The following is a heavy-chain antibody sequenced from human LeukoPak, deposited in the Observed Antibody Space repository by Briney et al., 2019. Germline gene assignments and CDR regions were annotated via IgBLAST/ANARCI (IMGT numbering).Heavy chain of an antibody. D-gene: IGHD3-10*01. CDR3: ARESRNGSSMDV. CDR2: INHSGST. CDR1: GGSISSSGYY. V-gene: IGHV4-39*07. J-gene: IGHJ6*01. Sequence: SETLSLTCTVSGGSISSSGYYWGWIRQPPGKGLEWNGEINHSGSTNYNPSLKSRVTISVDTPKNQVFLKLSSVTAADTAVYYCARESRNGSSMDVWGEGGTVTVSS.